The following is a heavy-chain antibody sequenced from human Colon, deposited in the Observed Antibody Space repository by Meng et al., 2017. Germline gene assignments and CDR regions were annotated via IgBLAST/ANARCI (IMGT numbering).Heavy chain of an antibody. CDR3: ARHGGWHFDY. D-gene: IGHD6-19*01. J-gene: IGHJ4*02. V-gene: IGHV4-4*02. Sequence: QRQRQEAGPGLGETSGTLSLTGAVSGGSISSYNWWSWVRQPPGKGLEWIGQIDLGGTPYYNPSLESRVIMSLDKSKNQLSLRLTSVAAADTAVYYCARHGGWHFDYWGQGALVTVSS. CDR2: IDLGGTP. CDR1: GGSISSYNW.